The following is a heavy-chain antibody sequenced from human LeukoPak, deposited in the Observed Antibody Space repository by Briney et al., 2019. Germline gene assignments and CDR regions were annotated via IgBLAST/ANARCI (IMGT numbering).Heavy chain of an antibody. D-gene: IGHD3-22*01. CDR1: GFTFSSYT. CDR2: ISSSATYI. J-gene: IGHJ4*02. V-gene: IGHV3-21*01. CDR3: ARGQDYYDSSGYYYALDF. Sequence: GGSLRLSCAASGFTFSSYTMNWVRQAPGKGLEWVSSISSSATYIYYADSEKGRFTISRDNAKNSLYMQLNSLRAEDTAVYYCARGQDYYDSSGYYYALDFWGPGTLVTVSP.